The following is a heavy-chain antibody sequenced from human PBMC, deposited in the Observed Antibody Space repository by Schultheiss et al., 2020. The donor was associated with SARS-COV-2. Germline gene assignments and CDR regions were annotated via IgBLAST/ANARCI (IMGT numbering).Heavy chain of an antibody. CDR1: GYSISSGYY. Sequence: SETLSLTCAVSGYSISSGYYWGWIRQPPGKGLEWIGSIYHSGGTNYNPSLKSRVTISVDKSKNQFSLKLSSVTAADTAVYFCARVAKDFWSGTPSYYYGMDVWGQGTTVTVSS. D-gene: IGHD3-3*01. V-gene: IGHV4-38-2*01. J-gene: IGHJ6*02. CDR2: IYHSGGT. CDR3: ARVAKDFWSGTPSYYYGMDV.